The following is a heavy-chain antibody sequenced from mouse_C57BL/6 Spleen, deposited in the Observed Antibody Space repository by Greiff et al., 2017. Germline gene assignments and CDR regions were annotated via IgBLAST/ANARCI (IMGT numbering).Heavy chain of an antibody. V-gene: IGHV1-50*01. CDR1: GYTFTSYW. D-gene: IGHD2-5*01. Sequence: VQLQQPGAELVKPGASVKLSCKASGYTFTSYWMQWVKQRPGQGLEWIGDIDPSDNYTNYNQKFKGKSTLTVDPSSSTPYRQLSSLTSEDSAVCYCARWGYSNYGDDWGQGTSVTVSS. CDR3: ARWGYSNYGDD. J-gene: IGHJ4*01. CDR2: IDPSDNYT.